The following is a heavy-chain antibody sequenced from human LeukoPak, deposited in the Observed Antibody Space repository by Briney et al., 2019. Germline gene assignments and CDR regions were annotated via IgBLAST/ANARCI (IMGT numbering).Heavy chain of an antibody. CDR1: GFRFSSYG. Sequence: GGSLRLSCEASGFRFSSYGLHWVRQAPGEGLEWVAGISYDGNSKYYVESVKGRFTISRDNSKNTLYLQMNSLRAEDTAVYYCAKGGDLLRFLEWLLKNWGQGTLVTVSS. J-gene: IGHJ4*02. D-gene: IGHD3-3*01. CDR2: ISYDGNSK. CDR3: AKGGDLLRFLEWLLKN. V-gene: IGHV3-30*18.